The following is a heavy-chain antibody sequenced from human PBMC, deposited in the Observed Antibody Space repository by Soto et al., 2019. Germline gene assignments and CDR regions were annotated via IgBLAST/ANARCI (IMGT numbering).Heavy chain of an antibody. CDR1: GGTFSSYA. CDR2: IIPIFGTP. J-gene: IGHJ6*02. Sequence: QVQLVQSGAEVKRPGSSVKVSCKASGGTFSSYAISWVRQAPGQGLEWMGGIIPIFGTPNYAQKFQGRVTXTXXXSXRTAYMELSSLRSEDTAVYYCARHVPAAGYYYGMDVWGQGTTVTVSS. D-gene: IGHD2-2*01. V-gene: IGHV1-69*05. CDR3: ARHVPAAGYYYGMDV.